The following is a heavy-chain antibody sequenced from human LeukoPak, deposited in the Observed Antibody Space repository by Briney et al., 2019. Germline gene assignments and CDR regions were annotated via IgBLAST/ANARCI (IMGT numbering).Heavy chain of an antibody. V-gene: IGHV4-61*02. J-gene: IGHJ6*03. CDR2: IYTSGST. CDR1: GGSISSGSYY. Sequence: SQTLSLTCTVSGGSISSGSYYWSWIRQPAGKGLEWIGRIYTSGSTNYNPSLKSRVTISVDTSKNQSSLKLSSVTAADTAVYYCARPYYYDSSGYYHLGGYYYYIDVWGKGTTVTVSS. D-gene: IGHD3-22*01. CDR3: ARPYYYDSSGYYHLGGYYYYIDV.